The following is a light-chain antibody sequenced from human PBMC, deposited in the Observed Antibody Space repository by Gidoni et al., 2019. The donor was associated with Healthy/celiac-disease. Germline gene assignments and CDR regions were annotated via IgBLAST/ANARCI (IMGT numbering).Light chain of an antibody. V-gene: IGKV1-39*01. Sequence: DIQMTQSPSSLSASVGDGVTITCRASQSISSYLNWYQQKSGKAPKLLIYAASSLQSGVPSRVSGSGSGTDFTLTISSLQPEDFATYYCQQSYSIPHTFGQGTKLKIK. CDR2: AAS. J-gene: IGKJ2*01. CDR3: QQSYSIPHT. CDR1: QSISSY.